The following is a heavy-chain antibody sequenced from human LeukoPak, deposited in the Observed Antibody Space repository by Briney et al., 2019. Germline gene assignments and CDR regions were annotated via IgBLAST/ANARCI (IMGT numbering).Heavy chain of an antibody. V-gene: IGHV1-18*01. CDR1: GYTFTSYG. Sequence: GASVKVSCKASGYTFTSYGISWVRQAPGQGLEWMGWISAHNGNTNYARKLQGRATMTTDTATTTAYMELGSLGSDDTAIYFCARNRAYSGSYFDAFDIWGQGSMVTVSS. CDR3: ARNRAYSGSYFDAFDI. J-gene: IGHJ3*02. CDR2: ISAHNGNT. D-gene: IGHD1-26*01.